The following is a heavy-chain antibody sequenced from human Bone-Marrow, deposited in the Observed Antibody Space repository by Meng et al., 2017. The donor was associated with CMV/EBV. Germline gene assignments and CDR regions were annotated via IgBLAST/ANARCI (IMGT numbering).Heavy chain of an antibody. Sequence: FSSYSMNWVRQAPGKGLEWVSSISSSSSYIYYADSVKGRFTISRDNAKNSLYLQMNSLRAEDTAVYYCARDGNTYYDILTGYSTSFDYWGQGTLVTVSS. CDR2: ISSSSSYI. D-gene: IGHD3-9*01. CDR3: ARDGNTYYDILTGYSTSFDY. J-gene: IGHJ4*02. V-gene: IGHV3-21*01. CDR1: FSSYS.